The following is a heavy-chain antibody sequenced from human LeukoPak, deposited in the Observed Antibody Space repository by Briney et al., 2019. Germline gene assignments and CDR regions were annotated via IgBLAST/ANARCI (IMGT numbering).Heavy chain of an antibody. CDR1: GGSISSGDYY. D-gene: IGHD3-10*01. V-gene: IGHV4-30-4*01. CDR3: ARSGGSKASAFDY. CDR2: IYYSGST. Sequence: SETLSLTCTVSGGSISSGDYYWSWIRQPPGKGLEWIGYIYYSGSTYYNPSPKSRVTISVDTSKNQFSLKLSSVTAADTAVYYCARSGGSKASAFDYWGQGTLVTVSS. J-gene: IGHJ4*02.